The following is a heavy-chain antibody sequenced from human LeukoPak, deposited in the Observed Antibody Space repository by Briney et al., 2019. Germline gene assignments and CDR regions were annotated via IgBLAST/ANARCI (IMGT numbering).Heavy chain of an antibody. CDR2: ISTSGSTI. CDR1: GFTFSSYS. V-gene: IGHV3-48*01. Sequence: GGLRLSCAASGFTFSSYSMNWVRQAPGKGLEWVSYISTSGSTIYYADSVKGRFTISRDNAKNSLYLQMNSLRAEDTAVYYCASAVDTAMVTPLEFDYWGQGTLVTVSS. J-gene: IGHJ4*02. D-gene: IGHD5-18*01. CDR3: ASAVDTAMVTPLEFDY.